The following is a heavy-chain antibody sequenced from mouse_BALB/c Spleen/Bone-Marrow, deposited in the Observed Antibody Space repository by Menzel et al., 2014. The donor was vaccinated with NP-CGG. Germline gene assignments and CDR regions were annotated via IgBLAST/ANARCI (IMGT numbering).Heavy chain of an antibody. V-gene: IGHV2-2*02. D-gene: IGHD4-1*01. CDR3: ASNWDYAMDY. Sequence: QVQLKESGPGLVQPSQSLSITCTVSGFSLTSYGLHWVRQSPGKGLEWLGVIWSGGGTDYNAAFISRLSISRDNSKSXVFFKMNSLQANDTAIYYCASNWDYAMDYWGQGTSVTVSS. J-gene: IGHJ4*01. CDR1: GFSLTSYG. CDR2: IWSGGGT.